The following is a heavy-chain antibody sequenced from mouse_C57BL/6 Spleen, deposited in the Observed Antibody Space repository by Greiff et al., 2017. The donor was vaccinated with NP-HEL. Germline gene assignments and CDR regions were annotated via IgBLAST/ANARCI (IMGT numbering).Heavy chain of an antibody. D-gene: IGHD1-1*01. J-gene: IGHJ4*01. V-gene: IGHV1-4*01. CDR2: TNPSSGYT. CDR3: ACSSPYYYAMDY. CDR1: GYTFTSYT. Sequence: VQLQQSGAELARPGASVKMSCKASGYTFTSYTMHWVNQRPGQGLEWIGYTNPSSGYTKYNQKFKDKATLTADKSTSTAYMQLSSLTSEDSAVYYWACSSPYYYAMDYWGQGTSVTVSS.